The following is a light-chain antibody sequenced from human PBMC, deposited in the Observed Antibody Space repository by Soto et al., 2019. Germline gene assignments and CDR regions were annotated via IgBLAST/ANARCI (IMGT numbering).Light chain of an antibody. Sequence: DIQMTQSPSSVSASVGDRVTITCRASQDISDWLAWHQQKPGKAPQLLIYAATTLHSGVPSRFSGSGSGTDFTLTISSLQPEDFATYYCQQGHTVPLTFGGGTKVEIK. CDR2: AAT. J-gene: IGKJ4*01. V-gene: IGKV1-12*01. CDR3: QQGHTVPLT. CDR1: QDISDW.